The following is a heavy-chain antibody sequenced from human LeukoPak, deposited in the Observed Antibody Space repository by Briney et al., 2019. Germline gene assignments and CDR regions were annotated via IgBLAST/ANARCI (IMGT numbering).Heavy chain of an antibody. CDR2: IYPGESDI. D-gene: IGHD3-22*01. CDR3: ARHAYPDDNSDYYFGY. J-gene: IGHJ4*02. Sequence: GESLKISCKGSGYSFTRYWIGWGRQMPGKGLEWMGLIYPGESDIRYSPSFEGQVTISADKSISTAYLQWSSLKASDTAMYYCARHAYPDDNSDYYFGYWGQGTLVTVSS. V-gene: IGHV5-51*01. CDR1: GYSFTRYW.